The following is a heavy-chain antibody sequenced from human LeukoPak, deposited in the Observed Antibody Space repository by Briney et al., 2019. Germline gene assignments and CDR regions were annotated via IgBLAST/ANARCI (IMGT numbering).Heavy chain of an antibody. V-gene: IGHV6-1*01. CDR1: GDSVSCNSAA. Sequence: SQTLSLTCAISGDSVSCNSAAWNWIRQSPSRGLEWLGRTYYRSKWYNDYAVSVKSRITINPDTSKNQFSLQLNSVTPEDTAVYHCARGTYSSSQYYYGMDVWGQGTTVTVSS. CDR3: ARGTYSSSQYYYGMDV. D-gene: IGHD6-13*01. J-gene: IGHJ6*02. CDR2: TYYRSKWYN.